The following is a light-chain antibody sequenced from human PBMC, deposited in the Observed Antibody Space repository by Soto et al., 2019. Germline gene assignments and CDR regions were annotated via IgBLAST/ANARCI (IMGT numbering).Light chain of an antibody. Sequence: QSALTQPPSASGTPGQRVTISCSGSSSNIGSNYVYWYQQLPGTAPKLLIYRNNQRPSGVPDRFSGSKSGTSASLAISGFRSEDEADYYCAAWDDSLSGRVFGTGTKVTVL. CDR3: AAWDDSLSGRV. CDR2: RNN. CDR1: SSNIGSNY. V-gene: IGLV1-47*01. J-gene: IGLJ1*01.